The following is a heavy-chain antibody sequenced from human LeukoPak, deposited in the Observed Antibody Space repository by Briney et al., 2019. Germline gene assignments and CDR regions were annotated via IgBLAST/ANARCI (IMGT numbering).Heavy chain of an antibody. J-gene: IGHJ3*01. D-gene: IGHD3-22*01. CDR3: VREASTSYYDSSGYYRQTETFDV. CDR2: VYYSGRT. Sequence: SETLSLTCTVSGGSVSSNTYYWNWIRKSPGRGLEWVGFVYYSGRTKYNPSLKSRVTISIDTSKNQVSLKLRSVTAADTAMYFCVREASTSYYDSSGYYRQTETFDVWGQGTMVTVSS. V-gene: IGHV4-61*01. CDR1: GGSVSSNTYY.